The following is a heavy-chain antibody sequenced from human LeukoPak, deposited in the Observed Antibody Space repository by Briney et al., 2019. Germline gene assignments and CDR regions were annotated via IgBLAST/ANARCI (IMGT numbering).Heavy chain of an antibody. CDR1: GFTFSSYS. CDR2: IYSGGGT. J-gene: IGHJ4*02. CDR3: ATRSVAAPK. Sequence: GGSLRLSCAASGFTFSSYSMNWVRQAPGKGLQWVSLIYSGGGTRNADSVKGRFTISRDNSKNTLYLQMDSLRAEDTAVYYCATRSVAAPKWGQGTLVTVSS. D-gene: IGHD6-25*01. V-gene: IGHV3-66*01.